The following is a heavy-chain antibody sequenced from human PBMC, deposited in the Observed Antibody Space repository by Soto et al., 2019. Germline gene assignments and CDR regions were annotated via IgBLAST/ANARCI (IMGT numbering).Heavy chain of an antibody. Sequence: QVQLVQSGAEVKKPGASVKVSCRASGYTFTNYYIHWVRQAPGQGLEWLGIINPTSGSTNYAQKFQGRVTLNMDTSTTTVYMELSGLRAEDTDIFYCARDLAAGDHWGQGTLVNVSS. CDR1: GYTFTNYY. CDR2: INPTSGST. V-gene: IGHV1-46*01. D-gene: IGHD6-13*01. J-gene: IGHJ4*02. CDR3: ARDLAAGDH.